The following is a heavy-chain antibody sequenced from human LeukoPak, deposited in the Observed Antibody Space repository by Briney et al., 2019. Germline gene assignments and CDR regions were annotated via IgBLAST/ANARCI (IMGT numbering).Heavy chain of an antibody. Sequence: PGGSLRLSCAASGFTFSSYSMNWVRQAPGKGLEWGSSISSSSSYIYYADSVKGRFTISRDNAKNSLYLQMNSLRAEDTAVYYCARGSNSHCSGGSCYSGYWGQGTLVTVSS. V-gene: IGHV3-21*01. D-gene: IGHD2-15*01. J-gene: IGHJ4*02. CDR3: ARGSNSHCSGGSCYSGY. CDR1: GFTFSSYS. CDR2: ISSSSSYI.